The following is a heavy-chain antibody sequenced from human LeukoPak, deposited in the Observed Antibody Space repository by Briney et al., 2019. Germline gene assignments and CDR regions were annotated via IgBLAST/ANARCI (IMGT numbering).Heavy chain of an antibody. V-gene: IGHV1-46*02. J-gene: IGHJ4*02. CDR1: GYIFNNFG. D-gene: IGHD2-15*01. Sequence: ASVKASCKTSGYIFNNFGITWVRQAPGQGLEWMGVIDPSGGSTNYARKFQGRVTMTSDTSTSTVYMELSSLRSEDTAVYYCARGFCSGGSCYSYDYWGQGTLVTVSS. CDR3: ARGFCSGGSCYSYDY. CDR2: IDPSGGST.